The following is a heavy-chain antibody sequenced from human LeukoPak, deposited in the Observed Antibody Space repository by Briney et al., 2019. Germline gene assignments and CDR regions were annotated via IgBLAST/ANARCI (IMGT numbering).Heavy chain of an antibody. CDR2: IYYTGST. V-gene: IGHV4-59*12. CDR3: ARELVVYYYMDV. CDR1: GGSTTSDY. J-gene: IGHJ6*03. Sequence: PSETLSLTCTVSGGSTTSDYWSWIRQSPGKGLDWIGYIYYTGSTNYNPSLKSRVTISVDRSKNQFSLRLNSVTAADTAVYYCARELVVYYYMDVWGKGATVTVSS. D-gene: IGHD2-15*01.